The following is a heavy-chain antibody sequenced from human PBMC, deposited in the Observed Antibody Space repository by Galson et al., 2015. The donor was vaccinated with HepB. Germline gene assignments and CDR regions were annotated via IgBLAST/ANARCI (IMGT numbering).Heavy chain of an antibody. D-gene: IGHD3-16*01. CDR3: ARGGGNDAFDI. CDR1: GFTFSSYA. J-gene: IGHJ3*02. Sequence: SLRLSCAASGFTFSSYAMHWVRQAPGKGLEWVAVISYDGSNKYYADSVKGRFTISRDNSKNTLYLQMNSLRAEDTAVYYCARGGGNDAFDIWGQGTMVTASS. V-gene: IGHV3-30-3*01. CDR2: ISYDGSNK.